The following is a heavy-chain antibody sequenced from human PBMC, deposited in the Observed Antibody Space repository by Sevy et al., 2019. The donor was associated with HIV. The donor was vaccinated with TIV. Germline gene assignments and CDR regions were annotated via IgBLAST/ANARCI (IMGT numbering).Heavy chain of an antibody. J-gene: IGHJ5*01. CDR1: VFTFSDYT. CDR3: TRVRGLLGWFDS. D-gene: IGHD3-10*01. V-gene: IGHV3-30*04. CDR2: ISYDGSRT. Sequence: GGSLRLSCAASVFTFSDYTIHWVRQAPGKGLEWVAVISYDGSRTSYADSVKGRFTISRDNSENTLFLQMNSLRAEDTAIYYCTRVRGLLGWFDSWGQGTLVTVSS.